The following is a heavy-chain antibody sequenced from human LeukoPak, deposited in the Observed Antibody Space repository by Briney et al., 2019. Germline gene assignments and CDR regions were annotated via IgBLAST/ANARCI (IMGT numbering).Heavy chain of an antibody. CDR2: IYYSGST. Sequence: SETLPLTCTVSGGSISSYYWSWIRQPPGKGLEWIGYIYYSGSTNYNPSLKSRVTISVDTSKNQFSLKLSSVTAADTAVYYCARDGYSSSLDYWGQGTLVTVSS. V-gene: IGHV4-59*01. CDR3: ARDGYSSSLDY. D-gene: IGHD6-13*01. CDR1: GGSISSYY. J-gene: IGHJ4*02.